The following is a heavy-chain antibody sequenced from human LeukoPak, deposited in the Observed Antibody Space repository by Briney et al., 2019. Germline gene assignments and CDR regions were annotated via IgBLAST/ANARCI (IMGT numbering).Heavy chain of an antibody. D-gene: IGHD3-22*01. CDR3: AKARGLIGGAFDI. CDR1: GFTFDDYI. V-gene: IGHV3-43*01. Sequence: GGSLRLSCAASGFTFDDYIMHWVRQAPGKGLEWVSLVSWDGDTTYYADSVKGRFTISRDNSKNSLYLQMNSLRTEDTALYYCAKARGLIGGAFDIWGQGTMVTVSS. J-gene: IGHJ3*02. CDR2: VSWDGDTT.